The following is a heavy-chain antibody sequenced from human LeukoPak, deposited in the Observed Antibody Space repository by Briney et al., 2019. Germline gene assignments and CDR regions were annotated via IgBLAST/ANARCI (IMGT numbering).Heavy chain of an antibody. Sequence: PGGSLRLSCAASGFAFSGYTMNWVRQAPGKGLEWVSSISSSSGPIYYADSVKGRFTISRDNAKNSLYLQMDSLRAEDTALYYCARFSGNYAIFDYWGQGILSPSPQ. D-gene: IGHD1-26*01. J-gene: IGHJ4*02. CDR3: ARFSGNYAIFDY. V-gene: IGHV3-21*01. CDR2: ISSSSGPI. CDR1: GFAFSGYT.